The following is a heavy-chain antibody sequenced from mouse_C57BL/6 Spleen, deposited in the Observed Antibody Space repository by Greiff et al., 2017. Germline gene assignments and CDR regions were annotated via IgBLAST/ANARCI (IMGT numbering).Heavy chain of an antibody. D-gene: IGHD1-1*01. CDR2: IDPSDSYT. V-gene: IGHV1-69*01. J-gene: IGHJ2*01. CDR3: ARRDTTVVGFDY. Sequence: QVQLQQPGAELVMPGASVKLSCKASGYTFTSYWMHWVKQRPGQGLEWIGEIDPSDSYTNYNQKFKGKSTLTVDKSSSTAYMQLSSLTSEDSAVYYCARRDTTVVGFDYWGKGTTLTVSS. CDR1: GYTFTSYW.